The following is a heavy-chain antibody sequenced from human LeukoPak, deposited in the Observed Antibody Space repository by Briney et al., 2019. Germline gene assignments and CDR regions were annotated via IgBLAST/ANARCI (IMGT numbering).Heavy chain of an antibody. Sequence: GESLKISCKGSGYSFSGYWIGWVRQMPGKGLEWMGIIYPGDSDTRYGPSFEGQVTISADKSISTAYLQWSSLKASDTAMYYCARRDTSSWYYWGQGTLVTVSS. J-gene: IGHJ4*02. V-gene: IGHV5-51*01. D-gene: IGHD6-13*01. CDR1: GYSFSGYW. CDR3: ARRDTSSWYY. CDR2: IYPGDSDT.